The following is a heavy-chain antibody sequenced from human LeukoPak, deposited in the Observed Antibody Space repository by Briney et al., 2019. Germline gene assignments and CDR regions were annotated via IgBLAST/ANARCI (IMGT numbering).Heavy chain of an antibody. J-gene: IGHJ2*01. D-gene: IGHD6-13*01. Sequence: ASVKVSCKASGYTFTSYGISWVRQAPGQGLEWMGWIGAYNGNTNYAQKLQGRVTMTTDTSTSTAYMELRSLRSDDTAVYYCAREGRIAAAGTPWYFDLWGRGTLVTVSS. CDR1: GYTFTSYG. CDR3: AREGRIAAAGTPWYFDL. V-gene: IGHV1-18*01. CDR2: IGAYNGNT.